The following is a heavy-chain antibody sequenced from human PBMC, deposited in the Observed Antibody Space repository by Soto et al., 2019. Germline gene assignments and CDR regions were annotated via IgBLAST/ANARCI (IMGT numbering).Heavy chain of an antibody. V-gene: IGHV3-48*02. CDR3: ARAVSPSEQLLVGSGSEAFDY. D-gene: IGHD6-19*01. CDR2: ISSSSSTI. J-gene: IGHJ4*02. CDR1: GFTFSSYS. Sequence: GGSLRLSCAASGFTFSSYSMNWVRQAPGKGLEWVSYISSSSSTIYYADSVNGRFTISRDNAKNSLYLQMNSVRDEYTAVYYCARAVSPSEQLLVGSGSEAFDYWGQGTLVTVSS.